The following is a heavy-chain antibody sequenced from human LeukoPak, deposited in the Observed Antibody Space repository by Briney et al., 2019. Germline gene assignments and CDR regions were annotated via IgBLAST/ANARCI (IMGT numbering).Heavy chain of an antibody. Sequence: GGSLRLSCAPSGFTFSRYWMSWVRQAPGKGLEWVANINEDGSEEYYVDSVRGRFTIARDNAKSSLYLQMNSLRAEDTAVYYCARAGDGTAARDYWGQGTLVTVSS. V-gene: IGHV3-7*01. CDR2: INEDGSEE. D-gene: IGHD2-15*01. CDR1: GFTFSRYW. CDR3: ARAGDGTAARDY. J-gene: IGHJ4*02.